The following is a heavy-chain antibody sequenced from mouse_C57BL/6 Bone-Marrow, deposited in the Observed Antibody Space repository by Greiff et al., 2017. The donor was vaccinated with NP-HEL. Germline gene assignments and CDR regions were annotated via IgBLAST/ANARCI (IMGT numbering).Heavy chain of an antibody. CDR1: GYAFSSSW. V-gene: IGHV1-82*01. J-gene: IGHJ1*03. D-gene: IGHD1-1*02. Sequence: QVQLKQSGPELVKPGASVKISCKASGYAFSSSWMNWVKQRPGKGLEWIGRIYPGDGDTNYNGKFKGKATLTADKSSSTAYMQLSSLTSEDSAVYFCAIWSYWYFDVWGTGTTVTVSS. CDR3: AIWSYWYFDV. CDR2: IYPGDGDT.